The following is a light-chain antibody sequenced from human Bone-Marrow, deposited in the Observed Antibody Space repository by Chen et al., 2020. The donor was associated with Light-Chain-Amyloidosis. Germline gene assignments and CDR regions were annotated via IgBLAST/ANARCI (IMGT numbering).Light chain of an antibody. CDR1: DLPTKY. CDR2: RDT. Sequence: SYELTQPPSVSEYPRQTARITCSGDDLPTKYAYWYQQKPGQAPVLVIHRDTERPSGISERFSGSSSGTTATLTISGVQAEDEADYHCQSADSSGTYEVIFGGGTKLTVL. V-gene: IGLV3-25*03. CDR3: QSADSSGTYEVI. J-gene: IGLJ2*01.